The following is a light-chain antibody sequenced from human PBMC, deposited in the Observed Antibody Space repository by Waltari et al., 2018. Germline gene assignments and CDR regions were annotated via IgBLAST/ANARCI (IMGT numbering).Light chain of an antibody. CDR2: DAS. Sequence: EIVLTQSPATLSLSPGERATLSCRASQSVSSYLAWYQQKPGQAPRLLICDASRRATGIPARFSGSGSGTDLTLTISSLEPEDFAVYYCQQRGNWPSGYTFGQGTKLEIK. J-gene: IGKJ2*01. CDR3: QQRGNWPSGYT. V-gene: IGKV3-11*01. CDR1: QSVSSY.